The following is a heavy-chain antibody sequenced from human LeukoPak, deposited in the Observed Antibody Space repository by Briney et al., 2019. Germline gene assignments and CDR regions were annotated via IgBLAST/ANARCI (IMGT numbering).Heavy chain of an antibody. D-gene: IGHD1-26*01. J-gene: IGHJ4*02. CDR2: INPSGGST. CDR1: GYTFTGYN. V-gene: IGHV1-46*01. CDR3: AREGLGSGAYGGIDY. Sequence: ASVKVSCKASGYTFTGYNVNWVRQAPGQGLEWMGIINPSGGSTSYAQKFQGRVTMTRDMSTSTVYMELSSLRSEDTAVYYCAREGLGSGAYGGIDYWGQGTLVTVSS.